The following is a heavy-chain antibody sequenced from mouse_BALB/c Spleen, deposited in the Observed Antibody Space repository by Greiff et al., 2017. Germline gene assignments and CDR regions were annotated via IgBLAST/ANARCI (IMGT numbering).Heavy chain of an antibody. Sequence: VQLQQSGPGLVKPSQSLSLTCTVTGYSITSDYAWNWIRQFPGNQLEWMGYIGYSGSTSYNPSLKSRISITRDTSKNQFFLQLNSVTTEDTATYDSASLLRALDYWGQGTTLTVSA. CDR1: GYSITSDYA. D-gene: IGHD1-1*01. CDR3: ASLLRALDY. CDR2: IGYSGST. V-gene: IGHV3-2*02. J-gene: IGHJ2*01.